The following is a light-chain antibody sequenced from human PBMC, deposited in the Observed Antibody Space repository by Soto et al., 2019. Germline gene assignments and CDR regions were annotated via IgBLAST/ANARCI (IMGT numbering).Light chain of an antibody. V-gene: IGKV1-39*01. CDR3: QMSYSRSTSA. CDR2: GAS. J-gene: IGKJ3*01. Sequence: DVQMTQSPSSLSASVGDRVTITCRASQSINKNLNWFQQKPGKAPELLIYGASNLHSGVPSRFSGSGSGTDFTLTISSLQPEDFATSYCQMSYSRSTSAFGRGTKVDIK. CDR1: QSINKN.